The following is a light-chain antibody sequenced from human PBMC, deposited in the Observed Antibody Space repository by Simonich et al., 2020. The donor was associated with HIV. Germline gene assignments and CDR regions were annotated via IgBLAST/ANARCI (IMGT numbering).Light chain of an antibody. CDR2: EVS. J-gene: IGKJ3*01. V-gene: IGKV2D-29*02. Sequence: DIVMTQTPLFLPVTPGEPASISCRSSQSLLDSDDGNTYLDWYLQKPGQSPQLLIYEVSNRFSGVPDRFSGSGSGTDFTLKISRVEAEDVGVYYCMQSIQLPRTFGPGTKVDIK. CDR1: QSLLDSDDGNTY. CDR3: MQSIQLPRT.